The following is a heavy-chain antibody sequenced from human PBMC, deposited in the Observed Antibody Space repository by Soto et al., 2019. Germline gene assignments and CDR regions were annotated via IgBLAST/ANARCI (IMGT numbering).Heavy chain of an antibody. V-gene: IGHV3-9*01. D-gene: IGHD3-16*02. Sequence: EVQLVESGGGLVQPGRSLRLSCAASGFTFDDYAMHWVRQAPGKGLEWVSGINWNSGSIGYADSVKGRFTVSRDNAKNSLYRQMNSLRAEDTALYYCAKDKRGMITFGGIIVSWGQGTLVTVSS. CDR2: INWNSGSI. J-gene: IGHJ5*02. CDR1: GFTFDDYA. CDR3: AKDKRGMITFGGIIVS.